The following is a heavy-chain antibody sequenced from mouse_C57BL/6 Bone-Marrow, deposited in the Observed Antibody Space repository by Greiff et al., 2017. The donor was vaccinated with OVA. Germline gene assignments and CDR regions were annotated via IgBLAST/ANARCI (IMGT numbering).Heavy chain of an antibody. D-gene: IGHD3-2*02. V-gene: IGHV3-6*01. CDR3: ARVQASAWFAY. CDR1: GYSITSGYY. J-gene: IGHJ3*01. CDR2: ISYDGSN. Sequence: ESGPGLVKPSQSLSLTCSVTGYSITSGYYWNWIRQFPGNKLEWMGYISYDGSNNYNPSLKNRIAITRDTSKNQFFLKLNSVTTEDTATYYCARVQASAWFAYWGQGTLVTVSA.